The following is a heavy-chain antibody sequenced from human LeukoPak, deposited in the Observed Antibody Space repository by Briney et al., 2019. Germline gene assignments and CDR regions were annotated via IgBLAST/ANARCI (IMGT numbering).Heavy chain of an antibody. CDR2: TYYRSKWYN. Sequence: SQTLSLTCAISGDSVSSNSAAWNWIRQSPSRGLEWLGRTYYRSKWYNDYAASVKSRITINPDTSKNQFSLQLNSVTPEDTAVYYCARDLFSCSGGSCYPLFDYWGQGTLVTVSS. J-gene: IGHJ4*02. D-gene: IGHD2-15*01. CDR1: GDSVSSNSAA. CDR3: ARDLFSCSGGSCYPLFDY. V-gene: IGHV6-1*01.